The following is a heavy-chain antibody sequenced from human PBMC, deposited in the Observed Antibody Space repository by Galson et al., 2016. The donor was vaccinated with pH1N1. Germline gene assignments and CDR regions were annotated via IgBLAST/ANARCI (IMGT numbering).Heavy chain of an antibody. V-gene: IGHV1-69*04. Sequence: SVKVSCKASGSTLSSYAISRVRHAPGQGLEWMGNILPILGIPDYAQKFQDRVKITADKSTNTAYMELSSLRSEDTDVYYCARDREDYWSGYLFDYWGQGTLVTVAS. J-gene: IGHJ4*02. CDR1: GSTLSSYA. CDR3: ARDREDYWSGYLFDY. CDR2: ILPILGIP. D-gene: IGHD3-3*01.